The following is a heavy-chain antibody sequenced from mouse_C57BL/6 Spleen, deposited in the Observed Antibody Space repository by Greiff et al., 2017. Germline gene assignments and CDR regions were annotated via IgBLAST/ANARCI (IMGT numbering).Heavy chain of an antibody. CDR1: GYTFTSYW. V-gene: IGHV1-53*01. CDR2: INPSNGGT. Sequence: VQLQQSGTELVKPGASVKLSCKASGYTFTSYWMHWVKQRPGQGLEWIGNINPSNGGTNYNEKFKSKATLTVDKSSSTAYMQLSSLTSEDSAVYYCASVYYDYDDSYWYFDVWGTGTTVTVSS. CDR3: ASVYYDYDDSYWYFDV. D-gene: IGHD2-4*01. J-gene: IGHJ1*03.